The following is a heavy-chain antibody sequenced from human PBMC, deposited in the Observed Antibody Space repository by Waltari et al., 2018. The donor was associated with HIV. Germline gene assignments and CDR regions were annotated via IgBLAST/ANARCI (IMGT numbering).Heavy chain of an antibody. CDR1: YY. Sequence: YYLSWIRQSPAKGLEWIGYIYYTGTSNYNPSPSLKSRVTMSLDTSKTQFSLKLTSVSAADTAVYYCARTMGTSISGVITYNWFDSWGQGTLVTVSS. J-gene: IGHJ5*01. CDR3: ARTMGTSISGVITYNWFDS. CDR2: IYYTGTS. D-gene: IGHD3-3*01. V-gene: IGHV4-59*01.